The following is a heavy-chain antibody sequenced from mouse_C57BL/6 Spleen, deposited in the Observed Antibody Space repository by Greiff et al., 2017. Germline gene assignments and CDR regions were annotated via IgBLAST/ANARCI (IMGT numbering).Heavy chain of an antibody. CDR3: VGEGPLSAWFAY. Sequence: EVKVVESGGGLVQPKGSLKLSCAASGFTFTTYAMHWVRQAPGKGLEWVARIRSKSSNYANYYADPVKDRFTITRDDSQCMLFLTTNNLTTEDTAMYYGVGEGPLSAWFAYWGQGTLVTVSA. J-gene: IGHJ3*01. CDR1: GFTFTTYA. CDR2: IRSKSSNYAN. D-gene: IGHD3-2*02. V-gene: IGHV10-3*01.